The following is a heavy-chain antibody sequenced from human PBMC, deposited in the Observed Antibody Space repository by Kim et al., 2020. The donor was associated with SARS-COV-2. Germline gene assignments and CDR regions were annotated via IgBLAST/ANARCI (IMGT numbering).Heavy chain of an antibody. CDR2: GTT. CDR3: AREDEGYFDY. J-gene: IGHJ4*02. Sequence: GTTHYDPTLKSRVTVSVETAKNQFTQKLCSVSAADTAVCYCAREDEGYFDYWGQGTLVTVSS. V-gene: IGHV4-31*02.